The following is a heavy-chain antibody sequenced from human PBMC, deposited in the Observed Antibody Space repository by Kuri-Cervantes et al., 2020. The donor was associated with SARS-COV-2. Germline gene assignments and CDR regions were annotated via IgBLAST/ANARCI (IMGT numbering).Heavy chain of an antibody. CDR3: ARTHNATLLDI. V-gene: IGHV4-39*07. CDR1: GGSISSSSYY. J-gene: IGHJ3*02. CDR2: IYYSGST. D-gene: IGHD5-24*01. Sequence: GSLRLSCTVSGGSISSSSYYWGWIRQPPGKGLEWIGSIYYSGSTNYNPSLKSRVTISVDTSKNQFSLKLSSVTAADTAVYYCARTHNATLLDIWGQGTMVTVSS.